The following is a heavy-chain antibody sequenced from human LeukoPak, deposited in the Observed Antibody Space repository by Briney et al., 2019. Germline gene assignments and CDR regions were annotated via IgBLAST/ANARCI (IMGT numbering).Heavy chain of an antibody. CDR1: GGSISSYY. CDR3: ARGRVAVAGTIFDY. D-gene: IGHD6-19*01. CDR2: INHSGST. J-gene: IGHJ4*02. V-gene: IGHV4-34*01. Sequence: SETLSLTCTVSGGSISSYYWSWIRQPPGKGLEWIGEINHSGSTNYNPSLESRVTISVDTSKNQFSLKLSSVTAADTAVYYCARGRVAVAGTIFDYWGQGTLVTVSS.